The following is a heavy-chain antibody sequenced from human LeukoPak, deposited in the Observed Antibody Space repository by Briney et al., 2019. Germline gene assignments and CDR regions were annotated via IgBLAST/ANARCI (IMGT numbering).Heavy chain of an antibody. J-gene: IGHJ5*02. Sequence: SETLSLTCTVSGGSISRYYWSWIRQPPGKGLEFIGYIYHSGSTYYNPSLKSRVTISVDTSKNQFSLRLSSVTAADTAVYYCARLQGAVAGSMWFDPWGQGTLVTVSS. V-gene: IGHV4-59*08. CDR3: ARLQGAVAGSMWFDP. CDR1: GGSISRYY. CDR2: IYHSGST. D-gene: IGHD6-19*01.